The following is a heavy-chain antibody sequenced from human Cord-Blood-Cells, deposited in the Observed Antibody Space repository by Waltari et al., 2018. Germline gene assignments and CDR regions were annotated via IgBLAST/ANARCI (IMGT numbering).Heavy chain of an antibody. CDR2: MNPNSGNT. CDR3: ALGYSSSWYYDY. V-gene: IGHV1-8*01. D-gene: IGHD6-13*01. Sequence: QVQLVQSGAEVKKPGASVKVSCKASGYTFTSYDINWVRQATGQGREWMGWMNPNSGNTGYAQKFQGRVTMTRNTSISTAYMELSSLRSEDTAVYYCALGYSSSWYYDYWGQGTLVTVSS. J-gene: IGHJ4*02. CDR1: GYTFTSYD.